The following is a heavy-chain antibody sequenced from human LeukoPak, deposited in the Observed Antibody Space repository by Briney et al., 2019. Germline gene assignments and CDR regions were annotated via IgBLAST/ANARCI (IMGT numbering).Heavy chain of an antibody. J-gene: IGHJ4*02. CDR1: GYPSTGYF. Sequence: GASVKVSCKASGYPSTGYFMHWVRQAPGQGLEWMGIINPSDRSTSYAQRFQGRVTMTRDTSTSTVYMELSSLRSEDTAVYYCTRAIYCSGGSCHWEFDYWGQGTLVTVSS. V-gene: IGHV1-46*01. D-gene: IGHD2-15*01. CDR2: INPSDRST. CDR3: TRAIYCSGGSCHWEFDY.